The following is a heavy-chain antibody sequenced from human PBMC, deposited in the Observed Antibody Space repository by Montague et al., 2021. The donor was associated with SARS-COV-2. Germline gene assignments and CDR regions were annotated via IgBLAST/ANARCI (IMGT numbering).Heavy chain of an antibody. V-gene: IGHV4-34*01. J-gene: IGHJ6*02. CDR1: GGSFSGYH. Sequence: SETLSLTCAVYGGSFSGYHWSWIRQPPGKGLEWIGEINHSGSTNYNPSLKSRVTISVDTSKNQFSLKLSSVTAADTAVYYCARGRVVGALAFYYYYGMDVWGQGTTVTVSS. CDR2: INHSGST. D-gene: IGHD1-26*01. CDR3: ARGRVVGALAFYYYYGMDV.